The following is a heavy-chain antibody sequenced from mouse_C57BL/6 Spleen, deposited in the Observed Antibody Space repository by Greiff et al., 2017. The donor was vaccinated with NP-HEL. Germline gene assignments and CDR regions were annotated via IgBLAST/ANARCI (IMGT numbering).Heavy chain of an antibody. J-gene: IGHJ1*03. D-gene: IGHD1-1*01. CDR1: GYTFTDYY. Sequence: QVQLQQSGAELVRPGASVKLSCKASGYTFTDYYINWVKQRPGQGLEWIARIYPGSGNTYYNEKFKGKATLTAEKSSSTAYMQLSSLTSEDSAVYFCARDLYYYGSSHWYFDVWGTGTTVTVSS. CDR3: ARDLYYYGSSHWYFDV. CDR2: IYPGSGNT. V-gene: IGHV1-76*01.